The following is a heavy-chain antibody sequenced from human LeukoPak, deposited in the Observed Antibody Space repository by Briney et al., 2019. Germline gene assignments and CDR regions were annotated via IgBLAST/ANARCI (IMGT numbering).Heavy chain of an antibody. CDR2: IIPILGIA. Sequence: SVKVSCKASGGTFSSYAISWARQAPGQGLEWMGRIIPILGIANYAQKFQGRVTITADKSTSTAYMELSSLRSEDTAVYYCARDRQGYDSSGYYYSGLRNNWFDPWGQGTLVTVSS. J-gene: IGHJ5*02. D-gene: IGHD3-22*01. CDR3: ARDRQGYDSSGYYYSGLRNNWFDP. CDR1: GGTFSSYA. V-gene: IGHV1-69*04.